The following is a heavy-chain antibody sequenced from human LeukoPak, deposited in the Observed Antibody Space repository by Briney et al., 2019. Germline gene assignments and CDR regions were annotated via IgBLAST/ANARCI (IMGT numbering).Heavy chain of an antibody. D-gene: IGHD2-2*01. Sequence: GGSLRLSCAASGVSFISYGMSWVRQAPGEGLEWVASISSGSGYIFYGDSAKGRFTISRDNAKDSLFLQMNSLRVEDTAVYYCARDEGHTVTNEYFQRWGQGTLVTVSS. CDR1: GVSFISYG. CDR2: ISSGSGYI. CDR3: ARDEGHTVTNEYFQR. J-gene: IGHJ1*01. V-gene: IGHV3-21*01.